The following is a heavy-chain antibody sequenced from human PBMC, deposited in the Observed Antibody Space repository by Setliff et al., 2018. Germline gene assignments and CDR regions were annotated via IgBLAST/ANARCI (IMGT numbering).Heavy chain of an antibody. J-gene: IGHJ4*02. CDR3: ARVGGLLVATMPFDY. D-gene: IGHD5-12*01. V-gene: IGHV4-38-2*01. CDR1: GFSITNGYY. Sequence: SETLSLTCAVSGFSITNGYYWGWIRQSPGKQLEWIGNIFQCGITFYNPSLKSRVTLSLDPSQNQFSLKLRSVTAADTAVYFCARVGGLLVATMPFDYWGPGTLVTVSS. CDR2: IFQCGIT.